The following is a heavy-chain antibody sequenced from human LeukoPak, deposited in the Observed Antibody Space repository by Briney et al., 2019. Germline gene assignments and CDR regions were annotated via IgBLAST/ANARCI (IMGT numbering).Heavy chain of an antibody. CDR3: ARVYVAALGQYYFDY. CDR1: GYTFTGYY. D-gene: IGHD2-15*01. CDR2: INPNSGGT. V-gene: IGHV1-2*02. Sequence: ASVKVSCKASGYTFTGYYMHWVRQAPGQGLEWMGWINPNSGGTNYAQKFQGRVTMTRDTSISTAYMELSRLRSDDTAVYYCARVYVAALGQYYFDYWGQGTLVTVSS. J-gene: IGHJ4*02.